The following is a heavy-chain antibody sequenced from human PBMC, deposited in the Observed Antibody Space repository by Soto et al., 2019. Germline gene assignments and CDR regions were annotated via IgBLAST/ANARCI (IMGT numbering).Heavy chain of an antibody. Sequence: GASVKVSCKASGYTFTSYDINFVRQAAGRGLEWIGWMNPNSGNTGYAQKFQGRVTMTRNTSISTAYMELNNLSSEDTAVYYCARDRIAAAGMVDYWGQGTLVTVSS. V-gene: IGHV1-8*01. CDR3: ARDRIAAAGMVDY. CDR1: GYTFTSYD. CDR2: MNPNSGNT. D-gene: IGHD6-13*01. J-gene: IGHJ4*02.